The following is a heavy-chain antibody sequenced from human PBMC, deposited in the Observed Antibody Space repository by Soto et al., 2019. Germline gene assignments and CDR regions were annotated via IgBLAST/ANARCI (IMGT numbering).Heavy chain of an antibody. V-gene: IGHV3-11*01. CDR1: GFTFSDYY. Sequence: QVQLVESGGGLVKPGGSLRLSCAASGFTFSDYYMSWIRQAPGKGLEWVSYISSSGSTIYYADSVKGRFTISRDNAKNALNLQMNSLRAEDTAVYCCAREGGGYDYIWGSYLDGLKLDYWGQGTLVTVSS. CDR3: AREGGGYDYIWGSYLDGLKLDY. J-gene: IGHJ4*02. D-gene: IGHD3-16*02. CDR2: ISSSGSTI.